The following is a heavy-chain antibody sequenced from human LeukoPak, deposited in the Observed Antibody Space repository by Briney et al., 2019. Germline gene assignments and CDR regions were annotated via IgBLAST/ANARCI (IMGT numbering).Heavy chain of an antibody. CDR3: ASRGRRYDILTGHQIPGQH. Sequence: AGGSLRLSCAASGFTFSDYYMSWIRQAPGKGLEWVSYISSSGSTIYYADSVKGRFTISRDNAKNSLYLQMNSLRAEDTAVYYCASRGRRYDILTGHQIPGQHWGQGTLVTVSS. V-gene: IGHV3-11*01. CDR1: GFTFSDYY. CDR2: ISSSGSTI. D-gene: IGHD3-9*01. J-gene: IGHJ1*01.